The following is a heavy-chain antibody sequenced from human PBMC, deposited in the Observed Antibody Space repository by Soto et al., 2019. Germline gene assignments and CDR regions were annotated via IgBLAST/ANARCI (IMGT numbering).Heavy chain of an antibody. V-gene: IGHV4-31*03. D-gene: IGHD3-22*01. J-gene: IGHJ5*02. CDR3: ARFKGSGYYYVAASQVHNWFDP. CDR1: GGSISSGGYY. CDR2: IYYSGST. Sequence: PSETLSLTCTVSGGSISSGGYYWSWIRQHPGKGLEWIGYIYYSGSTYYNPSLKSRVTISVDTSKNQFSLKLSSVTAADTAVYYCARFKGSGYYYVAASQVHNWFDPWGQGTLVTVSS.